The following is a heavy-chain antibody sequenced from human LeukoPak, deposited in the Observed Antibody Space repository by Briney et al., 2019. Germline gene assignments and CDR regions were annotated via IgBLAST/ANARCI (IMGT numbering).Heavy chain of an antibody. Sequence: SETLSLTCAVYGGSFSGYYWSWIRQPPGKGLEWIGEINHSGSTNYNPSLKSRVTISVDTSKNQFSLKLSSVTAADTAVYYCARGRLGRILRFLEWQRPTHFDYWGQGTLVTVSS. CDR3: ARGRLGRILRFLEWQRPTHFDY. CDR2: INHSGST. V-gene: IGHV4-34*01. D-gene: IGHD3-3*01. CDR1: GGSFSGYY. J-gene: IGHJ4*02.